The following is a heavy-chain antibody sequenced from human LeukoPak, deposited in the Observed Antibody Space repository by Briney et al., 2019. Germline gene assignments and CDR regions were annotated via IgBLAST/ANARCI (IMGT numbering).Heavy chain of an antibody. CDR1: GDSFTRKW. D-gene: IGHD2-15*01. Sequence: GESLKISCKVSGDSFTRKWIGWVRQMPGKGLQWMGIIYPGDSETRYSPSFEGQVTISVDKSTSTAYLQWSSLKASDTAMYYCGRYGGSFGFDAFHIWGQGTMVTVSS. CDR3: GRYGGSFGFDAFHI. J-gene: IGHJ3*02. CDR2: IYPGDSET. V-gene: IGHV5-51*01.